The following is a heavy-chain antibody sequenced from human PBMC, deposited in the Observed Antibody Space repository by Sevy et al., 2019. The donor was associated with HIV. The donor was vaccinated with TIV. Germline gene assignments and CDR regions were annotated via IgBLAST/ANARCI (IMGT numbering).Heavy chain of an antibody. Sequence: ASVKVSCEANGYTLTDYYIHWVRRAPGQWLDWMGYLYPAGGGSTYAQNFQGRVAMTRDTSINTAYMELSRLRSDDTATYHCARTRNPVVGNANHFDAFDIWGQGTMVTVSS. CDR2: LYPAGGGS. J-gene: IGHJ3*02. D-gene: IGHD2-21*01. CDR1: GYTLTDYY. V-gene: IGHV1-2*02. CDR3: ARTRNPVVGNANHFDAFDI.